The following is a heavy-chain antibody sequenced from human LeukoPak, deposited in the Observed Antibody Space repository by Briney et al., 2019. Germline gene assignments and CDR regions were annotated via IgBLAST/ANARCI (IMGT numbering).Heavy chain of an antibody. D-gene: IGHD2-21*02. CDR3: AREVVTASFSSWFDP. CDR2: IIPIFGTA. Sequence: SVKVSCKASGGTFSSYAISWVRQAPGQGLEWMGGIIPIFGTANYAQKSQGRVTITADESTSTAYMELSSLRSEDTAVYYCAREVVTASFSSWFDPWGRGTLVTVSS. J-gene: IGHJ5*02. CDR1: GGTFSSYA. V-gene: IGHV1-69*13.